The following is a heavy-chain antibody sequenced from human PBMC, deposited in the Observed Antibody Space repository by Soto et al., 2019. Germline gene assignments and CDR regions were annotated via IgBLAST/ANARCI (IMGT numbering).Heavy chain of an antibody. V-gene: IGHV3-30*18. CDR1: GFTFSSYG. Sequence: QVQLVESGGGVVQPGRSLRLSCAASGFTFSSYGMHWVRQAPGKGLEWVAVISYDGSNKYYADSVKGRFTISRDNSKNTLYLQMNSLRAEDTAVYYCAKIDAHDYYGSGSPNLLDYWGQGTLVTVSS. CDR2: ISYDGSNK. J-gene: IGHJ4*02. D-gene: IGHD3-10*01. CDR3: AKIDAHDYYGSGSPNLLDY.